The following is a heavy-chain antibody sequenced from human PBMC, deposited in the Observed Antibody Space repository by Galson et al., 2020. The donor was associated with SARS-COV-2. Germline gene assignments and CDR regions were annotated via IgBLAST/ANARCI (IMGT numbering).Heavy chain of an antibody. J-gene: IGHJ4*02. D-gene: IGHD3-10*01. CDR1: GFTFRDYY. V-gene: IGHV3-11*03. Sequence: GESLKISCAASGFTFRDYYMSWIRQAPGKGLEWVSYINFSSRYSNYADSVEGRFTISRDNAKNSLYLQMNSLRAEDTAVYYCARYRGPHGSVHYHPPCFDSWGQGTLVTVAS. CDR3: ARYRGPHGSVHYHPPCFDS. CDR2: INFSSRYS.